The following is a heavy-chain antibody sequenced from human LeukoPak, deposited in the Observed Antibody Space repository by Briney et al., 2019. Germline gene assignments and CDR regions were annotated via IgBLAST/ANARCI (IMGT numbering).Heavy chain of an antibody. Sequence: PGGSLRLSCAASGFSVSSYFMSWVRQAPGKGLEWVSAISGSGGSTYYADSVKGRFTISRDNSKNTLYLQMNSLRAEDTAVYYCAKDKPYYFDYWGQGTLVTVSS. J-gene: IGHJ4*02. V-gene: IGHV3-23*01. CDR3: AKDKPYYFDY. CDR1: GFSVSSYF. CDR2: ISGSGGST.